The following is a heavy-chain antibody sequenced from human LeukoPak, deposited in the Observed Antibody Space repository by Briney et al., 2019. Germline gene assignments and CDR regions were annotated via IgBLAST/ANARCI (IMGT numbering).Heavy chain of an antibody. CDR3: ARGSSGWYAPYYFDY. CDR1: GYTFTGYY. CDR2: VNPNSGGT. J-gene: IGHJ4*02. Sequence: GASVKVSCKASGYTFTGYYMHWVRQAPGQGLEWMGWVNPNSGGTNYAQKFQGWVTMTRDTSISTAYMELSRLRSDDTAVYYCARGSSGWYAPYYFDYWGQGTLVTVSS. D-gene: IGHD6-19*01. V-gene: IGHV1-2*04.